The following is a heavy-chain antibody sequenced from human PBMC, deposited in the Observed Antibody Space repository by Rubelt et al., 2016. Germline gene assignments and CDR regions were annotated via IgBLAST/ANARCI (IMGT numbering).Heavy chain of an antibody. CDR2: ISYDGSNK. V-gene: IGHV3-30*04. D-gene: IGHD2-2*01. CDR3: AREITPADLD. Sequence: QVQLVASGGGVVQPGRSLRLSCAASGYTFRSYAMHWVRQAPGKGLAWVAVISYDGSNKYYADSVKVLFTICRDNSKNTLYLQMNSLRAEDTAVYYCAREITPADLDWGQGTLVTVSS. CDR1: GYTFRSYA. J-gene: IGHJ4*02.